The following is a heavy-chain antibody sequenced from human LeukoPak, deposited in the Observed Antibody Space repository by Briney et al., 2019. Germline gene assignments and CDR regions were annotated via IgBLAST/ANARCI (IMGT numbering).Heavy chain of an antibody. CDR1: GGSFSGYY. D-gene: IGHD1-20*01. V-gene: IGHV4-34*01. Sequence: KPSETLSLTCAVYGGSFSGYYWSWIRQPPGKGLEWIGEINHSGSTNYTPSLKSRVTISVDTSKTQFSLKLSSVPAADTAVYYCAREKYNWDRHFDYWGQGTLVTVSS. CDR2: INHSGST. J-gene: IGHJ4*02. CDR3: AREKYNWDRHFDY.